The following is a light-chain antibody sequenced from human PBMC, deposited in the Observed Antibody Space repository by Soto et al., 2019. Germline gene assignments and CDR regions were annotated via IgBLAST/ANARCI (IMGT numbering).Light chain of an antibody. V-gene: IGKV3-15*01. CDR2: GAS. CDR3: QQYNNWPYT. CDR1: QSVSSN. Sequence: EIVMTQSPATLSVSPGERATLSCRASQSVSSNLAWYQQKPGQAPRLLIYGASTRATGIPARFSGSRSGTDFTITISSLQSEDFAVYYCQQYNNWPYTFGQGTKLEIK. J-gene: IGKJ2*01.